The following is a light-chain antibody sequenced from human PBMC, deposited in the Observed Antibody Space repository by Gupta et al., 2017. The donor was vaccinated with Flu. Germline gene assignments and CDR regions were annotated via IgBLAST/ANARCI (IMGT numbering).Light chain of an antibody. Sequence: SALTQPPSVSGSPGQSVTISCTGTGSDVGTYNPVSWYRQPPGTAPKLIIYEVSNRPSGVPDRFSGSKSGNTASLTISGLQGEDEADYYCSSYTTSYTFVFGTGTKVTVL. CDR3: SSYTTSYTFV. J-gene: IGLJ1*01. CDR2: EVS. V-gene: IGLV2-18*02. CDR1: GSDVGTYNP.